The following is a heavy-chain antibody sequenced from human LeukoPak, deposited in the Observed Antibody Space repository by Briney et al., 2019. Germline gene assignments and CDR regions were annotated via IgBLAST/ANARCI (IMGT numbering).Heavy chain of an antibody. CDR2: FDPEDGEA. V-gene: IGHV1-24*01. J-gene: IGHJ4*02. CDR3: ARGDDYGDYWGLY. Sequence: ASVKVSCKVSGYTLTELSMYWVRQAPGKGLEWMGGFDPEDGEAIYAQKFQGRVTMTEDTSTDTAYMELSSLISDDAAVYYCARGDDYGDYWGLYWGQGTLVTVSS. CDR1: GYTLTELS. D-gene: IGHD4-17*01.